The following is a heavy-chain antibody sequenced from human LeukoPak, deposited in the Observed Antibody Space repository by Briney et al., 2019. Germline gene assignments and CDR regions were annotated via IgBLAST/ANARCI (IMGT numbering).Heavy chain of an antibody. CDR1: GGSISSGDYY. V-gene: IGHV4-30-4*08. Sequence: SQTLSLTCTVSGGSISSGDYYWSWIRQAPGKGLEWIGYIYYSGSTYYNPSLKSRVTISVDTSNNQFSLKLSSVTAADTAVYYCARGIVVVPAAAYYFDYWGQGTLVTVSS. CDR2: IYYSGST. CDR3: ARGIVVVPAAAYYFDY. D-gene: IGHD2-2*01. J-gene: IGHJ4*02.